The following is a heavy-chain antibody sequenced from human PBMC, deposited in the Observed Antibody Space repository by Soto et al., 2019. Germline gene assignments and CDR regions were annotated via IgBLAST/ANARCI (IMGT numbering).Heavy chain of an antibody. CDR3: ARDQVGPLYYYYYGMDV. CDR1: GFTFRTYS. D-gene: IGHD1-26*01. J-gene: IGHJ6*02. CDR2: ISSSSTYI. Sequence: GGSLRLSCAASGFTFRTYSMNWVRQAPGKGLEWVSSISSSSTYIYYADSVKGRFTISRDNAKNSLYMQMTSLRAEDTAVYYCARDQVGPLYYYYYGMDVWGQGTTVTASS. V-gene: IGHV3-21*01.